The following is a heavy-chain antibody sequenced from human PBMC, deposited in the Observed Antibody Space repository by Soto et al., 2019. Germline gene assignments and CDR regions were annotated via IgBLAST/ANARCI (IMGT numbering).Heavy chain of an antibody. CDR3: ARGIYDFWSGYRRFDY. D-gene: IGHD3-3*01. Sequence: GGSLRLSCAASGFTFSSYAMHWVRQAPGKGLEWVAVISYDGSNKYYADSVKGRFTISRDNSKNTLYLQMNSLRAEDTAVYYCARGIYDFWSGYRRFDYWGQGTLVTVSS. CDR2: ISYDGSNK. J-gene: IGHJ4*02. V-gene: IGHV3-30-3*01. CDR1: GFTFSSYA.